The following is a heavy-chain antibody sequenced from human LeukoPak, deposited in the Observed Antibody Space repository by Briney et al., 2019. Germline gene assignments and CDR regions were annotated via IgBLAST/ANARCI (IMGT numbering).Heavy chain of an antibody. CDR3: ARDRYYYDSSGYYYWFDP. CDR1: GGSISSYY. CDR2: IYYSGST. J-gene: IGHJ5*02. D-gene: IGHD3-22*01. V-gene: IGHV4-59*12. Sequence: SETLSLTCTVSGGSISSYYWSWIRQPPGKGLEWIGYIYYSGSTNYNPSLKSRVTISVDTSKNQFSLKLRSVTAADTAVYYCARDRYYYDSSGYYYWFDPWGQGTLVTVSS.